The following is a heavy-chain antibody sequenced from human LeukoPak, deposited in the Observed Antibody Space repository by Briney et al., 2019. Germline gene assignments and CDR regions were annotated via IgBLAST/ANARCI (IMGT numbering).Heavy chain of an antibody. V-gene: IGHV4-39*01. CDR1: GGSISSSSYY. J-gene: IGHJ4*02. D-gene: IGHD3-22*01. CDR2: IYYSGST. CDR3: ARHDRAGSGYYPDYFDY. Sequence: SETLSLACTVSGGSISSSSYYWGWIRQPPGKGLEWIGSIYYSGSTYYNPSLKSRVTISVDTSKNQFSLKLSSVTAADTAVYYCARHDRAGSGYYPDYFDYWGQGTLVTVSS.